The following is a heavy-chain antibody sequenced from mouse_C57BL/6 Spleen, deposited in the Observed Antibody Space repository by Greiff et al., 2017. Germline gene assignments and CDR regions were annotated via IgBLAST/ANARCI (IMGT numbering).Heavy chain of an antibody. V-gene: IGHV5-4*01. CDR3: ARGKRESHFDY. Sequence: EVQGVESGGGLVKPGGSLKLSCAASGFTFSSYAMSWVRQTPEKRLEWVATISDGGSYTYYPDNVKGRFTISRDNAKNNLYLQMSHLKSEDTAMYYCARGKRESHFDYWGQGTTLTVSS. CDR2: ISDGGSYT. CDR1: GFTFSSYA. J-gene: IGHJ2*01.